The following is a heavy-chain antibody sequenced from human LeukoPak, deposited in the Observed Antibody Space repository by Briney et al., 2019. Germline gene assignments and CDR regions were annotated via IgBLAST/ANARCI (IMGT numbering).Heavy chain of an antibody. J-gene: IGHJ4*02. V-gene: IGHV3-74*01. CDR3: AREFTIFGVVFDY. CDR2: INSDGSNT. Sequence: GGSLRLSCAVSGFTFSSYWMHWVRQAPGKGLVWVSRINSDGSNTNYADSVKGRFTISRDNAKNTLYLQMNSLRAEDTAVYYCAREFTIFGVVFDYWGQGTLVTVSS. CDR1: GFTFSSYW. D-gene: IGHD3-3*01.